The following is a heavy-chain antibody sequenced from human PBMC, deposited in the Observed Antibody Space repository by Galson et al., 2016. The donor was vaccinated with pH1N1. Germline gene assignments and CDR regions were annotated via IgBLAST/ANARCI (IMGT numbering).Heavy chain of an antibody. Sequence: QSGAEVKKPGESLKISCKGSGYSFSSYWIGWVRQLPGKGLEWMGIIYPGDSDTKYSPSFQGQVTFSVDKSISTAYLQWSSLKASDTAMYYCARRETMVGVDDWGQGTLVTVSS. CDR3: ARRETMVGVDD. J-gene: IGHJ4*02. D-gene: IGHD2-15*01. V-gene: IGHV5-51*03. CDR1: GYSFSSYW. CDR2: IYPGDSDT.